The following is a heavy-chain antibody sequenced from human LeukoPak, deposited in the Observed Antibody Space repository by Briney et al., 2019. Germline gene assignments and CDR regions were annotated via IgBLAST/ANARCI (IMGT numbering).Heavy chain of an antibody. CDR3: ARGKIPSPYFYFDY. CDR1: GFTFDDYG. CDR2: INWNGGST. Sequence: GGSLRLSCAASGFTFDDYGMSWVRQAPGKGLEWVSGINWNGGSTGYADSVKGRFTISRDNAKNSLYLQMNSLRAEDTALYYCARGKIPSPYFYFDYWGQGTLVIVSS. J-gene: IGHJ4*02. D-gene: IGHD3-10*01. V-gene: IGHV3-20*04.